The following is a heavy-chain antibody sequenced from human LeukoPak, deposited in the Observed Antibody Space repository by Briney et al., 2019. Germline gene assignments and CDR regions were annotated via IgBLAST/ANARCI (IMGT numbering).Heavy chain of an antibody. Sequence: PGRSLRLSCAASGFTFSSYWMTWVRQAPGKGLEWVASMDLDGSAKYYMDSVKGRFTISRDNAKNSLFLQMNSLRADDTAVYYCGRVRQGDADYWGQGTLVTVSS. J-gene: IGHJ4*02. D-gene: IGHD1-26*01. CDR1: GFTFSSYW. CDR2: MDLDGSAK. V-gene: IGHV3-7*01. CDR3: GRVRQGDADY.